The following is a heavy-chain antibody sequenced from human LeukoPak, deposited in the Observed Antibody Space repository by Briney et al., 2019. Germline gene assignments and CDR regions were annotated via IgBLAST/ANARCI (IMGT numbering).Heavy chain of an antibody. CDR2: IYYSGNT. Sequence: NPSETLSLTCTVSGGSINRSYYYWGWIRQPPGKGLEWIGSIYYSGNTYYSPSLKSRVTISVDTSKNQFSLKLSSVTAADTAVYYCARLMTTVTSEYWGQGTLVTVSS. V-gene: IGHV4-39*01. CDR1: GGSINRSYYY. J-gene: IGHJ4*02. CDR3: ARLMTTVTSEY. D-gene: IGHD4-17*01.